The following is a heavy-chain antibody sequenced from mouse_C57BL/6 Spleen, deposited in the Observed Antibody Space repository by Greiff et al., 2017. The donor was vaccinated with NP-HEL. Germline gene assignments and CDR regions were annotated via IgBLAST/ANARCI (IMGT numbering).Heavy chain of an antibody. J-gene: IGHJ1*03. CDR2: ISSRSSNYAT. Sequence: EVHLVESGGGLVQPKGSLKLSCAASGFTFNTYAMHWVRQAPGKGLEWVARISSRSSNYATYYADSVKDRFTISRDDSQSMLYLQMNNLKTEDTAMYYCVRCSSYRYFEVWGTGTTVTVSS. D-gene: IGHD1-1*01. V-gene: IGHV10-3*01. CDR3: VRCSSYRYFEV. CDR1: GFTFNTYA.